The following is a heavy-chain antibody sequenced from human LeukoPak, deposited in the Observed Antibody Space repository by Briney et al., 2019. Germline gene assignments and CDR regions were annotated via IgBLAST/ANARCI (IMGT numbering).Heavy chain of an antibody. J-gene: IGHJ4*02. V-gene: IGHV3-23*01. CDR2: LSSSDGTI. CDR3: ARDRGSGYDD. Sequence: GGSLRLSCAASGFTFSTYAMSWVRQAPGKGLEWVSSLSSSDGTIVYADSVKGRFTISRDNFRNTLYLQMNSLRAEDTAVYYCARDRGSGYDDWGQGTLVTVSS. CDR1: GFTFSTYA. D-gene: IGHD5-12*01.